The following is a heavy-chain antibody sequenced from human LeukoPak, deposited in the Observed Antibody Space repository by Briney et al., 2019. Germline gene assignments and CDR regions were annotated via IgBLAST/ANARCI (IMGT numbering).Heavy chain of an antibody. Sequence: GGSLRLSCAASGFTFSSYAMSWVRQAPGKGLDWVSTISGNGGNTYYADSVKGRFTISTDNSKTTLYLKINPRRAEDMAVYYCAKVVISWGPTSQDYWGQGTLVTVSS. J-gene: IGHJ4*02. CDR1: GFTFSSYA. CDR2: ISGNGGNT. D-gene: IGHD6-13*01. V-gene: IGHV3-23*01. CDR3: AKVVISWGPTSQDY.